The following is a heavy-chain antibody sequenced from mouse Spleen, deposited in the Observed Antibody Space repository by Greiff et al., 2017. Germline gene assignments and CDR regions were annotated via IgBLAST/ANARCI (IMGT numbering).Heavy chain of an antibody. J-gene: IGHJ1*01. Sequence: QVHVKQSGAELARPGASVKMSCKASGYTFTSYTMHWVKQRPGQGLEWIGYINPSSGYTKYNQKFKDKATLTADKSSSTAYMQLSSLTSEDSAVYYCARLGSYFDVWGAGTTVTVSS. CDR3: ARLGSYFDV. CDR2: INPSSGYT. V-gene: IGHV1-4*01. CDR1: GYTFTSYT.